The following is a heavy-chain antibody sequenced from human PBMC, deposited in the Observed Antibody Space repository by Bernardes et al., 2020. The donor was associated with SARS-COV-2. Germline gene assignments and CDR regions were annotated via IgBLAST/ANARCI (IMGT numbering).Heavy chain of an antibody. CDR3: ARDLDLDCSSSYCYWLY. D-gene: IGHD2-15*01. CDR2: IDQHGST. J-gene: IGHJ4*02. V-gene: IGHV4-38-2*02. CDR1: GYSITSGYY. Sequence: SETLSLTCAVSGYSITSGYYWGWIRQSPGKGLEWIGSIDQHGSTSYNPSLKSRVTISADTSKNQFSLRLNSVTAADTAVYYCARDLDLDCSSSYCYWLYWGQGTLVSVSS.